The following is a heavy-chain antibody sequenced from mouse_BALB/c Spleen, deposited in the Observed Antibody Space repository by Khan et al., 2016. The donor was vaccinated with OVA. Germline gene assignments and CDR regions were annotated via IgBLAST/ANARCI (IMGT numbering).Heavy chain of an antibody. CDR1: GYSFTNYY. D-gene: IGHD1-1*01. CDR3: VRAGYSSRIYAMDY. J-gene: IGHJ4*01. Sequence: QIQLVQSGPELVKPGASVRVSCKTSGYSFTNYYIHWVRQRPGQGLEWIGWIYPGNVNTTYNEKFKGKATLTADKSSTTAYMHLSSLTSEDSAVYFCVRAGYSSRIYAMDYWGLGTSVTVSS. CDR2: IYPGNVNT. V-gene: IGHV1S56*01.